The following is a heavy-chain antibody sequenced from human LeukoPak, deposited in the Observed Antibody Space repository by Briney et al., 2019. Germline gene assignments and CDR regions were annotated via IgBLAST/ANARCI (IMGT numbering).Heavy chain of an antibody. CDR1: GGSISSSSYL. J-gene: IGHJ6*03. CDR3: ARVEEGYGSGRRENYYYYYMDV. Sequence: SETLSLTCTVSGGSISSSSYLWGWLRQPPGKGLEWIGYIHYSGSTSYNPSLKSRVTISVDTSKKQFSLKLSSVTAADTAVYYCARVEEGYGSGRRENYYYYYMDVWGKGTTVTISS. CDR2: IHYSGST. D-gene: IGHD3-10*01. V-gene: IGHV4-61*05.